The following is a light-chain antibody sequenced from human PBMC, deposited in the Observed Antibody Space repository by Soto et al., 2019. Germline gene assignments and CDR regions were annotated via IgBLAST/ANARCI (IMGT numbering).Light chain of an antibody. CDR2: GNS. J-gene: IGLJ2*01. V-gene: IGLV1-40*01. CDR3: QSYDSSLSVHVV. CDR1: SSNIGAGYD. Sequence: QPVLTQPPSVSVAPGQRVTSSCTGSSSNIGAGYDVHWYQQLPGTAPKLLIYGNSNRPSGVPDRFSGSKSGTSASLAITGLQAEDEADYYCQSYDSSLSVHVVFGGGTKLTVL.